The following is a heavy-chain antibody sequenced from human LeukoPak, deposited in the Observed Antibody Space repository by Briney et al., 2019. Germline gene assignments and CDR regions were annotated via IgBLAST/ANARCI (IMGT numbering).Heavy chain of an antibody. CDR1: GGSFSGYY. CDR2: INHSGST. CDR3: ARGGWIQLWIGPPLGI. V-gene: IGHV4-34*01. Sequence: SEPLSLTCAVYGGSFSGYYWSWIRQPPGKGLEWIGEINHSGSTNYNPSLKSRVTISVDTSKNQFSLKLSSVTAADTAVYYCARGGWIQLWIGPPLGIWGQGIMVTVSS. D-gene: IGHD5-18*01. J-gene: IGHJ3*02.